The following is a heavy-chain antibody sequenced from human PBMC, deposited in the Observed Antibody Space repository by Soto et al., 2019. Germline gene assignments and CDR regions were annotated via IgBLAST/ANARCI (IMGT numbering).Heavy chain of an antibody. CDR1: GGSISSYY. CDR3: ARAWGRGFDY. Sequence: QVQLQESGPGLVKPSETLSLTCTVSGGSISSYYWSWIRQPPGKGLEWIGYIYYSGSTNYNPSLKSRVTISADTAKNLFSMKLSSVAAADTAVYYCARAWGRGFDYWGQGTLVTVSS. D-gene: IGHD2-15*01. V-gene: IGHV4-59*01. CDR2: IYYSGST. J-gene: IGHJ4*02.